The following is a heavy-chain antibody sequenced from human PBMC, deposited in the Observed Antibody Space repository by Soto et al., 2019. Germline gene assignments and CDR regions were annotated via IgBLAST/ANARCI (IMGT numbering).Heavy chain of an antibody. CDR2: IYHSGST. V-gene: IGHV4-30-2*01. CDR1: GGSISSGGYS. CDR3: ARATIFGPDHNWFDP. J-gene: IGHJ5*02. D-gene: IGHD3-3*01. Sequence: SETLSLTCAVSGGSISSGGYSWSWIRQPPGKGLEWIGYIYHSGSTYYNPSLKSRVTISVDRSKNQFSLKLSSVTAAATAVYYCARATIFGPDHNWFDPWGQGTLVTVSS.